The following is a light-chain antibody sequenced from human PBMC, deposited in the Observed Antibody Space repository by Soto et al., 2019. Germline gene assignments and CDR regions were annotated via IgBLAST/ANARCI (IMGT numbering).Light chain of an antibody. Sequence: EIVLTQSPGTLSLSPGERAILSSRASQSVGSGYLAWYQQKPGQAPRLLIYDASSRATGIPDRFSGSGSGTDFTLTISRLEPEDFAVYYCQQYGSSVGGTFGGGTKVEIK. CDR2: DAS. J-gene: IGKJ4*01. CDR1: QSVGSGY. CDR3: QQYGSSVGGT. V-gene: IGKV3-20*01.